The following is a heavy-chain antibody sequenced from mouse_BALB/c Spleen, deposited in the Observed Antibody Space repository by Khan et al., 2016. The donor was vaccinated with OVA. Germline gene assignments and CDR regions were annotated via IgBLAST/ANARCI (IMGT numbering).Heavy chain of an antibody. CDR3: ARINKRVATYFDD. J-gene: IGHJ2*01. Sequence: QVQLKQSGAELAKPGASVKMSCKASGYTFINYWILWVKQRPGQGLEWIGYINPSTGYTEYNQNFKDKATLTADKSSSTAYMLLSGPTCEYSAFDYGARINKRVATYFDDWGQGTTLTVSA. V-gene: IGHV1-7*01. CDR1: GYTFINYW. D-gene: IGHD1-1*01. CDR2: INPSTGYT.